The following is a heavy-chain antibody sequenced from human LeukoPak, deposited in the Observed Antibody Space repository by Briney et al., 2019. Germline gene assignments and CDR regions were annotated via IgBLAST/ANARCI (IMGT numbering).Heavy chain of an antibody. CDR1: GGSISSGGYY. V-gene: IGHV4-31*03. CDR3: ARGGYYDSSGSQKPFDY. D-gene: IGHD3-22*01. CDR2: IYYSGST. J-gene: IGHJ4*02. Sequence: SQTLSLTCTVSGGSISSGGYYWSWIRQHPGKGLEWIGYIYYSGSTYYNPSLKSRFTISVDTSKNQFSLKLSSVTAADTAVYYCARGGYYDSSGSQKPFDYWGQGTLVTVSS.